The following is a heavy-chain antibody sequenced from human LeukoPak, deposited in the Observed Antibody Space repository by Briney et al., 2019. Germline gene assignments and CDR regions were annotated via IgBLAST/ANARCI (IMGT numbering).Heavy chain of an antibody. D-gene: IGHD4-23*01. Sequence: TSETLSLTCAVSGGSISSTVWWSWVRPPPGKGLEWIGDIFHYGTTNYNPSLKSRLTMSVDTSTNHFSLKLNSVTAADTAVYYCAGWGVDYGGKFDYLDYWGQGMLVTVSS. CDR3: AGWGVDYGGKFDYLDY. J-gene: IGHJ4*02. CDR1: GGSISSTVW. CDR2: IFHYGTT. V-gene: IGHV4-4*02.